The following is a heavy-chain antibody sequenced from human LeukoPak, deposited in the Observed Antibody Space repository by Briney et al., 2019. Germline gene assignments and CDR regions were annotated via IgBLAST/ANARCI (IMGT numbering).Heavy chain of an antibody. J-gene: IGHJ6*03. D-gene: IGHD3-10*01. CDR1: RYTFTSYD. CDR2: MNPNSGNT. CDR3: ARVYGSGRVYYMDV. V-gene: IGHV1-8*03. Sequence: ASVKVSCKASRYTFTSYDINWVRQATGQGLEWMGWMNPNSGNTGYAQKFQGRVTITRNTSISTAYMELSSLRSEDTAVYYCARVYGSGRVYYMDVWGKGTTVTVSS.